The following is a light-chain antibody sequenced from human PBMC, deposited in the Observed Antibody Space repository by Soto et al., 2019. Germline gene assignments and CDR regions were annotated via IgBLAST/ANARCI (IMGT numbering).Light chain of an antibody. J-gene: IGKJ5*01. CDR2: HAS. CDR1: QSISNW. Sequence: IQLTHSPSTLXXSXXXXVXXXXRASQSISNWLAWYHQKPGTAPKLLIYHASTLESGVPSRFSGSGSGTDFTLTISSVRPEDLGSFYCQQTFNSPITFGQGTRLEI. V-gene: IGKV1-5*01. CDR3: QQTFNSPIT.